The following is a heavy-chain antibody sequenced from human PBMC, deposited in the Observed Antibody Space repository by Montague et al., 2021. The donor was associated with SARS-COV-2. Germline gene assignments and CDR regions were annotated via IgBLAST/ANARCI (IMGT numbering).Heavy chain of an antibody. CDR2: IYYSGST. CDR1: GGSISSYY. D-gene: IGHD3-22*01. Sequence: SETLSLTCTVSGGSISSYYWSWIRQPPGKGLEWIGYIYYSGSTNYNPTPKSRVTVSVDTSKNQFSLKLRSVTAADTAVYYCARIWYSSGYQGIYYFDYWGQGTLVTVSS. V-gene: IGHV4-59*01. J-gene: IGHJ4*02. CDR3: ARIWYSSGYQGIYYFDY.